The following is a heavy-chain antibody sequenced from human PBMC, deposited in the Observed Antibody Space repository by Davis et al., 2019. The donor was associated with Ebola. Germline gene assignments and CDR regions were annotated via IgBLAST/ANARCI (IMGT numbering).Heavy chain of an antibody. D-gene: IGHD1-20*01. Sequence: GESLKISCNDSGNSFNTHWIGWVRQMPGKGLEWMGIIYTGDSDTRYSPSFRGQVTISADKSISTAHLQWSSLKASDTAMYYCASLRRTITGMDDGFDIWGQGTMVTVSA. CDR2: IYTGDSDT. J-gene: IGHJ3*02. CDR3: ASLRRTITGMDDGFDI. V-gene: IGHV5-51*01. CDR1: GNSFNTHW.